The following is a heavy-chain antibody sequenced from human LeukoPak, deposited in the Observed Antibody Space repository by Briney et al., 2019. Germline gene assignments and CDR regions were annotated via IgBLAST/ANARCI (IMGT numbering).Heavy chain of an antibody. J-gene: IGHJ5*02. V-gene: IGHV1-2*02. CDR2: INPNSGDT. Sequence: ASVKVSCKASGYTLTGYYMHWVRQAPRQGLEWMGWINPNSGDTNYAQSFQGRVTMTRDTSISTAYMELSRLRSDDTAVYYCARGGIVVVPAASVFDPWGQGTLVTVSS. CDR1: GYTLTGYY. CDR3: ARGGIVVVPAASVFDP. D-gene: IGHD2-2*01.